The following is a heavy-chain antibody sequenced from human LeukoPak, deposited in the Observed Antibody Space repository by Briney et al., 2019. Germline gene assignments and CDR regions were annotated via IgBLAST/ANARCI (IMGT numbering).Heavy chain of an antibody. CDR3: ARFASVAHFDN. CDR1: GYTFSAYY. Sequence: ASAKVSCKASGYTFSAYYIQWVRQAPGQGLEWMGWINPNSGGTNYAQKFQGWVTMTTDTSTSTAYMELRRLRSDDTAVYYCARFASVAHFDNWGQGTLVTVSS. V-gene: IGHV1-2*04. J-gene: IGHJ4*02. CDR2: INPNSGGT. D-gene: IGHD5-12*01.